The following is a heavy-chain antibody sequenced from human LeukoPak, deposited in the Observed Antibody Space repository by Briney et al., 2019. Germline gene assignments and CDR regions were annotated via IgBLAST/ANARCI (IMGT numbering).Heavy chain of an antibody. CDR3: ARVHHGDSYYYYGMDV. Sequence: GRSLRLSCAAPGFTFSSYGMHWVRQAPGKGLEWVAVIWYDGSNKYYADSVKGRFTISRDNSKNTLYLQMNSLRAEDTAVYYCARVHHGDSYYYYGMDVWGQGTTVTVSS. CDR1: GFTFSSYG. J-gene: IGHJ6*02. D-gene: IGHD4-17*01. CDR2: IWYDGSNK. V-gene: IGHV3-33*01.